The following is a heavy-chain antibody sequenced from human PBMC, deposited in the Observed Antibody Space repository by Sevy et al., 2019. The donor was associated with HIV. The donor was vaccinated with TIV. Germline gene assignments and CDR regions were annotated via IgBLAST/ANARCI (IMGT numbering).Heavy chain of an antibody. CDR3: ARDSYDILTGYYDPAHYYYYIDV. CDR1: GFTFRNYE. V-gene: IGHV3-48*03. Sequence: GGSLRLSCAASGFTFRNYEMNWVRQAPGKGLEWVSYIRGSGSSISYAESVKGRFTISRDNAKNSLDLQMNSLRAEDTAVYYCARDSYDILTGYYDPAHYYYYIDVWGKGTTVTVSS. CDR2: IRGSGSSI. J-gene: IGHJ6*03. D-gene: IGHD3-9*01.